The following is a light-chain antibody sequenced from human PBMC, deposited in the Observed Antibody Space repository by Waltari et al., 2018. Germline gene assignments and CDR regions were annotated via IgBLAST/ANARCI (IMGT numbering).Light chain of an antibody. CDR2: EVS. Sequence: QSALTQPPSASGSPGPSVTIPCTGPSNDVGGYNYVSWYQQHPGKAPKLMIYEVSKRPSGVPDRFSGSKSGNTASLTVSRLQAEDEADYYCSSYAGSNNVVFGGGTKLTVL. V-gene: IGLV2-8*01. CDR3: SSYAGSNNVV. CDR1: SNDVGGYNY. J-gene: IGLJ2*01.